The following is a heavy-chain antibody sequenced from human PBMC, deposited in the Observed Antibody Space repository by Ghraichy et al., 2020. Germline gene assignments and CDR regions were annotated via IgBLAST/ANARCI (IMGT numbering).Heavy chain of an antibody. CDR3: ARELLYDGVYYYYGLDA. J-gene: IGHJ6*02. D-gene: IGHD2-8*01. CDR2: IWSDGSNK. Sequence: GESLNISCAASGFMFSDFGMHWVRQAPGKGLEWVAIIWSDGSNKYYGDSVKGRFTISRDNSKNTLYLQMNSLRAEDTAVYYCARELLYDGVYYYYGLDAWGQGTTVTVSS. V-gene: IGHV3-33*08. CDR1: GFMFSDFG.